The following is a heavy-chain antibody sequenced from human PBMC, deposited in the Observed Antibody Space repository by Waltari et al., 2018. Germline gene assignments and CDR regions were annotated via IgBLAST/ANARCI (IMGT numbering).Heavy chain of an antibody. CDR2: INHRGST. CDR1: GGSFSGYY. D-gene: IGHD5-18*01. CDR3: AIGKFRQLWLAY. Sequence: QVQLQQWGAGLLKPSETLSLTCAVYGGSFSGYYWGWIRQPPGKGLGWIGEINHRGSTKFHPSRKSRVTISVDTSKDQFSMKLSAVTAADTAVYYCAIGKFRQLWLAYWRQGTLVTVSS. J-gene: IGHJ4*02. V-gene: IGHV4-34*01.